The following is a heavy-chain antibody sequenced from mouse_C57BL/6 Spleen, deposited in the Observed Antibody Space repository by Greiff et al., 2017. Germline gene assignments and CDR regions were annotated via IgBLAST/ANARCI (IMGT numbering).Heavy chain of an antibody. CDR2: ISYDGSN. J-gene: IGHJ2*01. CDR3: ARDLYREVYYFDY. Sequence: EVQLQESGPGLVKPSQSLSLTCSVTGYSITSGYYWNWIRQFPGNKLEWMGYISYDGSNNYNPSLKNRISITRDTSKNQFFLKLNSVTTEDTATYYCARDLYREVYYFDYWGQGTTLTVSS. CDR1: GYSITSGYY. V-gene: IGHV3-6*01. D-gene: IGHD2-1*01.